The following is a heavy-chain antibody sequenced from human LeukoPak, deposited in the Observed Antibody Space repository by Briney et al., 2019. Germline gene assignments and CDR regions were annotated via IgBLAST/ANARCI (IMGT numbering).Heavy chain of an antibody. J-gene: IGHJ4*02. V-gene: IGHV3-23*01. D-gene: IGHD1-26*01. CDR2: ISGSGAHT. Sequence: GGSLRLSCIASGFTFSGDAMNWIRQVPGKGLEWVSAISGSGAHTFYADSVEGRFTVSRDNFNDTLYLQMNSLRVDDTAAYHCAKSAGGSYLYYFDYWGQGTLVTVSS. CDR3: AKSAGGSYLYYFDY. CDR1: GFTFSGDA.